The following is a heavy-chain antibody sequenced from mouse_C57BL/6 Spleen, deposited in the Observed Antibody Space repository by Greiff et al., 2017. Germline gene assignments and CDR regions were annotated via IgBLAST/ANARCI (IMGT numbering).Heavy chain of an antibody. J-gene: IGHJ2*01. CDR3: ARAPYYYGSSPYYFDY. CDR2: ISSGGSYT. V-gene: IGHV5-6*01. Sequence: EVQVVESGGDLVKPGGSLKLSCAASGFTFSSYGMSWVRQTPDKRLEWVATISSGGSYTYYPDSVKGRYTISRDNAKNTLYLQMSSLKSEDTAMYYCARAPYYYGSSPYYFDYWGQGTTLTVSS. CDR1: GFTFSSYG. D-gene: IGHD1-1*01.